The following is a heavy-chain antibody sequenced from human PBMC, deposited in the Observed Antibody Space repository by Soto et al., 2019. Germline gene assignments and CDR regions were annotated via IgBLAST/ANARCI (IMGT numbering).Heavy chain of an antibody. V-gene: IGHV3-15*07. Sequence: GGSLRLSCAASGFTFSNAWINWVRQAPGKGLEWVGRVKSKTHGGTTDFAASVKGRFAISRDDSISMAFMRMNSLKIEDTAVYYCTTDYYISVPPVLLAYSAHGTLDLVS. CDR3: TTDYYISVPPVLLAY. J-gene: IGHJ1*01. CDR1: GFTFSNAW. CDR2: VKSKTHGGTT. D-gene: IGHD3-22*01.